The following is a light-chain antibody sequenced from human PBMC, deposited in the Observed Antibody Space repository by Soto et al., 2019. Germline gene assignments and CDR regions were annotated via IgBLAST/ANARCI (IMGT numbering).Light chain of an antibody. CDR3: QQYNNWPPWT. Sequence: EIVMTQSPATLSVSPGERSTLFCRASQSVRTKLAWYQQRAGQAPRLLMYGASTRATGIPARFSGSGSGTEFTLTISSLQSEDFAVYYCQQYNNWPPWTFGQGTKVDIK. J-gene: IGKJ1*01. V-gene: IGKV3D-15*01. CDR1: QSVRTK. CDR2: GAS.